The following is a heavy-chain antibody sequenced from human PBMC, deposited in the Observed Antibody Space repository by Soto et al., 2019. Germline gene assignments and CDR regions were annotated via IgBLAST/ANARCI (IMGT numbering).Heavy chain of an antibody. CDR3: AAPFYDFWSGSTPMDG. D-gene: IGHD3-3*01. CDR1: GFTFSNYW. J-gene: IGHJ6*02. CDR2: IKEDGSEI. Sequence: GGSLRLSCAASGFTFSNYWMSWVRQAPGKGLEWVANIKEDGSEIKYVDSVEGRFTLSRDNAQNSLYLHMSSLRAEDTAVYYCAAPFYDFWSGSTPMDGCGQGTTVTVSS. V-gene: IGHV3-7*03.